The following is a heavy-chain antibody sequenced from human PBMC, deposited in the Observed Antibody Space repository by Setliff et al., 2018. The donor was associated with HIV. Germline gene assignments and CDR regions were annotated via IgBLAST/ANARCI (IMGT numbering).Heavy chain of an antibody. CDR1: GGSFRNYA. CDR3: AREEYDRDF. CDR2: IIPLLGTA. D-gene: IGHD3-22*01. Sequence: SVKVSCKASGGSFRNYAISWVRQAPGQGLEWMGGIIPLLGTANYAQRFQGRVTIIADESTSTAYMELTSLRSEDTAVYYCAREEYDRDFWGQGTKVTVSS. V-gene: IGHV1-69*13. J-gene: IGHJ3*01.